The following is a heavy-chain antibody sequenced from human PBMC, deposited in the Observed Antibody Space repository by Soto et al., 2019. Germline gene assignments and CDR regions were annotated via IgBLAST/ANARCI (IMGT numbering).Heavy chain of an antibody. CDR3: ARGDSGDSPLHAFDI. CDR2: IIPIFGTA. V-gene: IGHV1-69*13. CDR1: GYTFTSYG. Sequence: QVQLVQSGAEVKKPGASVKVSCKASGYTFTSYGISWVRQAPGQGLEWMGGIIPIFGTANYAQKFQGRVTITADESTSTAYMELSSLRSEDTAVYYCARGDSGDSPLHAFDIWGQGTMVTVSS. D-gene: IGHD3-10*01. J-gene: IGHJ3*02.